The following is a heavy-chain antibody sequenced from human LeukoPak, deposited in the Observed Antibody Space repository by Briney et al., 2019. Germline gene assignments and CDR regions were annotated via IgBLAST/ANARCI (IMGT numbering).Heavy chain of an antibody. Sequence: PGGSLRLSCAASGFTFRSFAMSWVRQAPGNGLEWVAGISGSGGTTYYADSVKGRFTISRDNSKNTLYLQMNSLRAEDTAVYYCAKDPNWNDGSSYYYMDVWGKGTTVTVSS. V-gene: IGHV3-23*01. CDR3: AKDPNWNDGSSYYYMDV. CDR2: ISGSGGTT. D-gene: IGHD1-1*01. CDR1: GFTFRSFA. J-gene: IGHJ6*03.